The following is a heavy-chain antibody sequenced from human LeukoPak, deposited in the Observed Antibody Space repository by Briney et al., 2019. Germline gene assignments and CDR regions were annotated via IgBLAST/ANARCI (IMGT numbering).Heavy chain of an antibody. J-gene: IGHJ5*02. CDR1: GGTFSSYA. V-gene: IGHV1-69*04. Sequence: ASVKVSCKASGGTFSSYAISWVRRAPGQGLEWMGRIIPILGIANYAQKFQGRVTITADKSTSTAYMELSSLRSEDTAVYYCARDTPSSSWYGGFDPWGQGTLVTVSS. D-gene: IGHD6-13*01. CDR2: IIPILGIA. CDR3: ARDTPSSSWYGGFDP.